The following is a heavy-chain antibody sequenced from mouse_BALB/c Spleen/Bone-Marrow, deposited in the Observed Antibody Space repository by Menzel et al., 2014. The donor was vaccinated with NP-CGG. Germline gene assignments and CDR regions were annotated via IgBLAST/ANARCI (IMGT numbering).Heavy chain of an antibody. J-gene: IGHJ2*01. D-gene: IGHD1-1*01. Sequence: VKLVESGPELVKPGASVKMSCKASGYTFTDYVISWVKQRTGQGLEWIGEIYPGSGSTYYNEKFKGKATLTADKSSNTAYMQLSSLTSEDSAVYFCDYCGSSYFDYWGQGTTLTVSS. CDR3: DYCGSSYFDY. CDR2: IYPGSGST. V-gene: IGHV1-77*01. CDR1: GYTFTDYV.